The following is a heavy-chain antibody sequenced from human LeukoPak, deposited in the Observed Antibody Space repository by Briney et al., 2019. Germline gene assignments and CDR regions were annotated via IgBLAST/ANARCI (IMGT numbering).Heavy chain of an antibody. D-gene: IGHD5-18*01. CDR2: IDWGDDK. J-gene: IGHJ4*02. V-gene: IGHV2-70*11. Sequence: SGPTLVNPTQTLTLTCTFSGFSLSTSGMCVSWIRQPPGKALEWLARIDWGDDKYYSTSLKTRLTISKDTSKNQVVLTMTNMDPVDTATYYCAREERYSYGYYFDYWGQGTLGTVSS. CDR3: AREERYSYGYYFDY. CDR1: GFSLSTSGMC.